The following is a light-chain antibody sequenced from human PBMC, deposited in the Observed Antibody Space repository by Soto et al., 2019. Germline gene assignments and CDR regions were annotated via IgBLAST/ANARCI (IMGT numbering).Light chain of an antibody. CDR3: QQYSDSRT. Sequence: EIVLTQSPGTLSLSPGERATLSCRASQSVSSSYLAWYQQKPGQAPRLLIYDASSRATGIPDRFSGSGSGTDFTLTISRLEPEDFGVYYCQQYSDSRTFGQGTKVEIK. J-gene: IGKJ1*01. CDR1: QSVSSSY. CDR2: DAS. V-gene: IGKV3-20*01.